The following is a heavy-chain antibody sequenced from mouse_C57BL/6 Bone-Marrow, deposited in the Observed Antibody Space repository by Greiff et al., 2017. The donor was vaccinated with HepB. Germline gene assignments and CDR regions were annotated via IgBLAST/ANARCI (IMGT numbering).Heavy chain of an antibody. D-gene: IGHD1-1*01. CDR3: TTNYGSY. V-gene: IGHV14-4*01. Sequence: EVKLQESGAELVRPGASVKLSCTASGFNIKDDYMHWVKQRPEQGLEWIGWIDPENGDTEYASKFQGKATITADTSSNTAYLQLSSLTSEDTAVYYCTTNYGSYWGQGTTLTVSS. J-gene: IGHJ2*01. CDR2: IDPENGDT. CDR1: GFNIKDDY.